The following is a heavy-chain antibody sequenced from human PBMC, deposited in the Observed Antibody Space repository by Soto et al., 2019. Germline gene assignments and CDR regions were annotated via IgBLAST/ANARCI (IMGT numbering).Heavy chain of an antibody. V-gene: IGHV3-21*01. D-gene: IGHD2-15*01. CDR3: ARDCSGGSCYPGMDV. CDR1: GFNFNSYT. CDR2: ISSSGYI. J-gene: IGHJ6*02. Sequence: PGGSLRLSCAASGFNFNSYTINWVRQAPGKRLECLSSISSSGYIFSTDSVRGRFTISRDNAKNSVHLQINSLRAEDTAVYFCARDCSGGSCYPGMDVWGQGTTVTVYS.